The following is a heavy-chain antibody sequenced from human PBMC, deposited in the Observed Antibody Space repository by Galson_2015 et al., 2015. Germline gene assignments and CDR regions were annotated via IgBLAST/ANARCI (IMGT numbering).Heavy chain of an antibody. J-gene: IGHJ6*02. D-gene: IGHD1-26*01. CDR1: GYTFTSYG. CDR2: ISAYNGNT. CDR3: AVVGAMAYYGMDV. Sequence: SVKVSCKASGYTFTSYGISWVRQAPGQGLEWMGWISAYNGNTNYAQKLQGRVTMTTDTSKSTAYMELRSLRSDDTAVYYCAVVGAMAYYGMDVWGQGTTVTVSS. V-gene: IGHV1-18*04.